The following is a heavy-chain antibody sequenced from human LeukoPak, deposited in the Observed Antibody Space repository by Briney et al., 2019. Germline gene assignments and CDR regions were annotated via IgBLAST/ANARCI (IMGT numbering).Heavy chain of an antibody. CDR2: IWADGSNK. Sequence: GGSLRLSCAASGFSFTSYGMHWVRQAPGKGLEWVSVIWADGSNKYYADSVKGRFTISRDNSKNTLYLQINSLRTEDTAVYYCATGYGDYDRDFDYWGQGTLVTVSS. CDR1: GFSFTSYG. CDR3: ATGYGDYDRDFDY. D-gene: IGHD4-17*01. J-gene: IGHJ4*02. V-gene: IGHV3-33*01.